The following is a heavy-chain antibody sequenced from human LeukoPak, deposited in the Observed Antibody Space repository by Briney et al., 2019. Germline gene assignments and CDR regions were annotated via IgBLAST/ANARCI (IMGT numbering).Heavy chain of an antibody. CDR1: GGSISSSNYY. V-gene: IGHV4-39*07. CDR3: ARGSSGDFDY. Sequence: PSETLSLTCTVSGGSISSSNYYWGWIRQPPGKGLEWIGNIYYSGNTYYNPSLKSRVTISVDTSKNQFSLKLSSVTAADTAVYYCARGSSGDFDYWGQGTLVTVSS. D-gene: IGHD2-15*01. CDR2: IYYSGNT. J-gene: IGHJ4*02.